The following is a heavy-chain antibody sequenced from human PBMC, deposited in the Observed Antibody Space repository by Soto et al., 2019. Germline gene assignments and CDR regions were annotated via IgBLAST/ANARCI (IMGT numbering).Heavy chain of an antibody. CDR3: ARGLRGYSYGLDAFDI. CDR2: MNPNSGNT. V-gene: IGHV1-8*01. CDR1: GYTFPSYD. Sequence: ASVKVSCKASGYTFPSYDINWVRQATGQGLEWMGWMNPNSGNTGYAQKFQGRVTMTRDTSISTAYMELSSLRSEDTAVYYCARGLRGYSYGLDAFDIWGQGTMVTVSS. D-gene: IGHD5-18*01. J-gene: IGHJ3*02.